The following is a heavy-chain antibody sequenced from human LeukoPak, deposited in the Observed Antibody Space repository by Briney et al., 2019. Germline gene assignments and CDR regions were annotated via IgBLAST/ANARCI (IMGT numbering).Heavy chain of an antibody. Sequence: GGSLRLSCAASGFTFSDYHMSWIRQAPGKGLEWISYISSSGTTIYHADSVKGRFTTSRDNAKDSLYLQMNSLRADDAAIYYCARVISGTYGLDYWGQGTLVTVSS. CDR1: GFTFSDYH. D-gene: IGHD3-10*01. J-gene: IGHJ4*02. V-gene: IGHV3-11*01. CDR3: ARVISGTYGLDY. CDR2: ISSSGTTI.